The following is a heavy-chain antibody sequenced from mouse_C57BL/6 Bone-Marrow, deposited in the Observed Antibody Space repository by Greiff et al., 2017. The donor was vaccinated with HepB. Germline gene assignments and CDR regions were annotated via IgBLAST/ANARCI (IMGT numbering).Heavy chain of an antibody. CDR1: GFNIKNTY. CDR3: ASYTITTVGPHY. CDR2: IDPANGNT. Sequence: VQLQQSVAELVRPGASVKLSCTASGFNIKNTYMHWVRQRPEQGLEWIGRIDPANGNTKYAPTFQGKATITADTSSNTAYLQLSSLTSEDTAIYYCASYTITTVGPHYWGQGTTLTVSS. D-gene: IGHD1-1*01. V-gene: IGHV14-3*01. J-gene: IGHJ2*01.